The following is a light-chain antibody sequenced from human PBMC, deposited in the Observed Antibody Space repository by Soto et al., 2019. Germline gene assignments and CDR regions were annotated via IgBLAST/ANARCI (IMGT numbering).Light chain of an antibody. CDR2: GAS. V-gene: IGKV3D-15*01. CDR1: QSVYTY. J-gene: IGKJ2*01. CDR3: QHYNYWPYT. Sequence: EIVLTQSLSILSLSPGERAALSCRASQSVYTYLAWYQQKPGQAPRLLIYGASSRATGIPVRFSGSGSGTDFTLTISSLQSEDFAVYYCQHYNYWPYTFGQRTMVDI.